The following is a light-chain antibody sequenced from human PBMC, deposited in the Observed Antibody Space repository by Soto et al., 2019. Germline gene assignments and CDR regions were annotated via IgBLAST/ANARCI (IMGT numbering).Light chain of an antibody. CDR1: QSIASY. Sequence: DIQMTQSPSSLSASVGDRVTITCRASQSIASYLNWYQQKPGKAPKLLIYAASSLQSGVPPRFSGSGSGRDFTLTISRLEPEDFAVYYCQQYGSSPFTFGQGTKLETK. CDR2: AAS. CDR3: QQYGSSPFT. V-gene: IGKV1-39*01. J-gene: IGKJ2*01.